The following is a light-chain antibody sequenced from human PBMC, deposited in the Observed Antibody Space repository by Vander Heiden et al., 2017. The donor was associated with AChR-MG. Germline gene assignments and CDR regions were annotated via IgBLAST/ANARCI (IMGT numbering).Light chain of an antibody. Sequence: QSALTQPASVSGSPGQSITISCTGTSSDVGGYNLVSWYQQHPGKVPKLMIYDVSNRPSGVSNRFYGSKSGNTASLTISGLQAEDEANYYCSSYTSSSTLVFGGGTKLTVL. J-gene: IGLJ2*01. CDR2: DVS. V-gene: IGLV2-14*03. CDR3: SSYTSSSTLV. CDR1: SSDVGGYNL.